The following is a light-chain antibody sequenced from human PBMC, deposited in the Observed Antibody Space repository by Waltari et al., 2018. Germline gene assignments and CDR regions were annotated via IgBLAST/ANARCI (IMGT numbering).Light chain of an antibody. CDR3: QQYNSWPQT. CDR2: GAS. V-gene: IGKV3-15*01. J-gene: IGKJ1*01. Sequence: EVVMTQSPATLSVSPGERATLSCRASQRFSTNLAWYQQTPGPAPRLLIYGASTRATGFPARFSGGGSGTEFSLTISSLQSEDFAVYFCQQYNSWPQTFGQGTKVEI. CDR1: QRFSTN.